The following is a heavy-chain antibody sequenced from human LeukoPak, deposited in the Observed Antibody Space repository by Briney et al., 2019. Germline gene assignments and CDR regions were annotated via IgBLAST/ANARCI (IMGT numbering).Heavy chain of an antibody. Sequence: GGSLRLSCAASGFTFSSYAMSWVRQAPGKGLEWVSAISGSGGSTYYADSVKGRFAISRDNSKNTLYLQMNSLRAEDTAVYYCAKAGTYCSSTSCYDYFDYWGQGTLVTVSS. CDR2: ISGSGGST. CDR3: AKAGTYCSSTSCYDYFDY. D-gene: IGHD2-2*01. V-gene: IGHV3-23*01. J-gene: IGHJ4*02. CDR1: GFTFSSYA.